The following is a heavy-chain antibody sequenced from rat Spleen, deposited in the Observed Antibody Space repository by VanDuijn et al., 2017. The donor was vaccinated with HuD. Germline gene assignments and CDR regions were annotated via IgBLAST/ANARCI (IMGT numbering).Heavy chain of an antibody. Sequence: EVQLVESGGGLVQPGKSLKLSCTASGFTFSDYNMAWVRQAPQKGLEWVATINYDGSGPYYLDSVKGRFTIPRDNAKSTLYLQMDSLGSEDTVTYYCARPNYGYPFAYWGQGTLVTGSS. CDR3: ARPNYGYPFAY. D-gene: IGHD1-11*01. J-gene: IGHJ3*01. CDR2: INYDGSGP. V-gene: IGHV5-7*01. CDR1: GFTFSDYN.